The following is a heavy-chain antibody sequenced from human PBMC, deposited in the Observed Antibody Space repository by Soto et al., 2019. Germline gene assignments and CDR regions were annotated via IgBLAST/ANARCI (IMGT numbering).Heavy chain of an antibody. D-gene: IGHD3-10*01. V-gene: IGHV3-30*18. Sequence: GGSLRLSCAASGFIFSRYGMHWVRQAPGKGLEWVAVISYDGSNKYYAESVKGRFIISRDKSENTLYLQMNSLRAEDTAVYYCAKDLGSGKPYYYYAMDVWGQGTTVTVSS. CDR1: GFIFSRYG. CDR2: ISYDGSNK. J-gene: IGHJ6*02. CDR3: AKDLGSGKPYYYYAMDV.